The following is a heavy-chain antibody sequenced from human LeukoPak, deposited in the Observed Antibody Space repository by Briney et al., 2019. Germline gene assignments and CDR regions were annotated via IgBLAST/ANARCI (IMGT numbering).Heavy chain of an antibody. CDR2: ISWNSGDI. CDR3: ARGTYRHDY. J-gene: IGHJ4*02. V-gene: IGHV3-9*01. CDR1: GFTFDDSA. Sequence: GGSLRLSCAASGFTFDDSATHWVRQAPGKGLEWVSGISWNSGDIGYADSVKGRFTISRDNAKNSLYLQMSSLRAEDTAMYYCARGTYRHDYWGQGTLVTVSS.